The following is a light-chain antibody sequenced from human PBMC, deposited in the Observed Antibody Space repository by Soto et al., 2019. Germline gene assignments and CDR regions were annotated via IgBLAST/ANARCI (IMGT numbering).Light chain of an antibody. CDR3: QQFNSYPIT. V-gene: IGKV3-15*01. CDR2: GAS. J-gene: IGKJ5*01. Sequence: PCEIPTHSSRASQGVSSNLAWYQQKPGQAPRLLIYGASTRATGIPARFSGSGSGTEFTLTISSLQPEDFAPYFCQQFNSYPITFGQGTRLAIK. CDR1: QGVSSN.